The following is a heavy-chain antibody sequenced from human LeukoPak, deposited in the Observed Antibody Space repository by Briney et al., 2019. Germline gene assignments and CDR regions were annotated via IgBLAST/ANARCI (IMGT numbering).Heavy chain of an antibody. CDR3: ARLDYGRIGY. CDR2: IKQDGSEK. D-gene: IGHD4-17*01. Sequence: QPGGSLRLSCAASGFTFSTYWMSWVRQAPGKGPEWVANIKQDGSEKYYVDSVKGRFTISRDNAKKSLFLQMNSLRAEDTAVYYCARLDYGRIGYWGQGTLVTVSS. J-gene: IGHJ4*02. CDR1: GFTFSTYW. V-gene: IGHV3-7*01.